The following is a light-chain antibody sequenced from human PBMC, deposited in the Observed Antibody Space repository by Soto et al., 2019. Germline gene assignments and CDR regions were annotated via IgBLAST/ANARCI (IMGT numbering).Light chain of an antibody. CDR2: DPS. Sequence: EIVLTQSPATLSLSPGERATLSCRASQSVSSYLAWYQQKLGQAPRLLIYDPSHRATGIPARFSGSGSGTDFTLPISSLEPDDFAVYYCQQRSNGPPEITFDQGTRLEIK. J-gene: IGKJ5*01. CDR1: QSVSSY. V-gene: IGKV3-11*01. CDR3: QQRSNGPPEIT.